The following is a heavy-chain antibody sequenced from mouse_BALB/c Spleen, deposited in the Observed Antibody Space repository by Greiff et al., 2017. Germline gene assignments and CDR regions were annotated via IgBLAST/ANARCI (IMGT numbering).Heavy chain of an antibody. Sequence: EVHLVESGGGLVQPGGSRKLSCAASGFTFSDYGMAWVRQAPGKGPEWVAFISNLAYSIYYADTVTGRFTISRENAKNTLYLEMSSLRSEDTAMYYCARDPDYYGSSYFDVWGAGTTVTVSS. D-gene: IGHD1-1*01. CDR3: ARDPDYYGSSYFDV. CDR1: GFTFSDYG. V-gene: IGHV5-15*02. J-gene: IGHJ1*01. CDR2: ISNLAYSI.